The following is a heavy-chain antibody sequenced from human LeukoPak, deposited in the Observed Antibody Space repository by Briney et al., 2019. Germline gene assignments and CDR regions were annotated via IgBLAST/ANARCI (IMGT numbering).Heavy chain of an antibody. V-gene: IGHV3-23*01. J-gene: IGHJ3*02. D-gene: IGHD3-16*01. CDR3: AKDLKRGTDAFDI. CDR1: GFTFSSYT. CDR2: ISGSGITT. Sequence: PGGSLRLSCAASGFTFSSYTMSWVRQAPGKGLEWVSGISGSGITTYYTDSVKGRLTISRDNSKNTLYLQMNSLRAEDTAVYYCAKDLKRGTDAFDIWGQGTRVTVSS.